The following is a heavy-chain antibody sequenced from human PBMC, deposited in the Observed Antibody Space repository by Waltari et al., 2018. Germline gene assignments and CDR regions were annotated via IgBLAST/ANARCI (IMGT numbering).Heavy chain of an antibody. V-gene: IGHV3-74*03. CDR1: GFTFSRYW. D-gene: IGHD7-27*01. CDR3: VRDEPGDGLDY. J-gene: IGHJ4*02. CDR2: IESDESRT. Sequence: EVQLVESGGALVQPGGSLRLSCATSGFTFSRYWMHWVRQAPGKGLMWASHIESDESRTTYADAVKGRFTISRDNAKNTVYLQMNSLRDEDTAVYYCVRDEPGDGLDYWGQGTLVTVSS.